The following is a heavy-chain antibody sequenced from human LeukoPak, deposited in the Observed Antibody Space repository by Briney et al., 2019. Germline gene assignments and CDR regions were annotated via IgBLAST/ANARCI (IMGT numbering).Heavy chain of an antibody. D-gene: IGHD1-1*01. V-gene: IGHV4-39*01. J-gene: IGHJ4*02. CDR3: ARRTVRPYTLDY. CDR2: IYYSGST. CDR1: GVSISSSSYH. Sequence: SETLSLTCTVSGVSISSSSYHWGWIRQPPGKGLEWIGSIYYSGSTYYNPSLKSRVTISVDTSKNQFSLKLSSVTAADTAAYYCARRTVRPYTLDYRGQGTLVTVSS.